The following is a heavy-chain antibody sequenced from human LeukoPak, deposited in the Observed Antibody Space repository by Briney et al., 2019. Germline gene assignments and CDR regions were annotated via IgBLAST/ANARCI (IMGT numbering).Heavy chain of an antibody. CDR1: GFTFTTYN. CDR2: ISTTSSNI. CDR3: SRDGGFWSAYPLDY. D-gene: IGHD3-3*01. V-gene: IGHV3-48*02. Sequence: PGGSLRLSCAASGFTFTTYNMNRVRQAPGKGLEWVSYISTTSSNIYYADSVEGRFTISRDNAKNLLYLQMDSLRDEDTAVYYCSRDGGFWSAYPLDYWGRGTLVTVSA. J-gene: IGHJ4*02.